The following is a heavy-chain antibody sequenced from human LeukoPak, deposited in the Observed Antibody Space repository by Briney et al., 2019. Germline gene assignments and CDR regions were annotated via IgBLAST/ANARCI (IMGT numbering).Heavy chain of an antibody. J-gene: IGHJ6*02. CDR3: ARELLVVVPAATNYYYYGMDV. D-gene: IGHD2-2*01. Sequence: ASVEVSCKASGYTFTSYDINWVRQATGQGLEWMGWMNPNSGNTGYAQKFQGRVTMTRNTSISTAYMELSSLRPEDTAVYYCARELLVVVPAATNYYYYGMDVWGQGTTVTVSS. V-gene: IGHV1-8*01. CDR1: GYTFTSYD. CDR2: MNPNSGNT.